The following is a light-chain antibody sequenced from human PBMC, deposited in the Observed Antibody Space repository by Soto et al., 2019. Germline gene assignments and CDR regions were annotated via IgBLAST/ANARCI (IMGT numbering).Light chain of an antibody. CDR1: QGISAY. Sequence: DIQLTQTPSSLSASVGDRVTITCRVSQGISAYLAWYLQKPGKVPKVLIYAASTLQPGVPSRFSGSGSGTDFTLTINSLQPDDIATYYCQNYDSDPITFGQGTRLEIK. V-gene: IGKV1-27*01. CDR2: AAS. CDR3: QNYDSDPIT. J-gene: IGKJ5*01.